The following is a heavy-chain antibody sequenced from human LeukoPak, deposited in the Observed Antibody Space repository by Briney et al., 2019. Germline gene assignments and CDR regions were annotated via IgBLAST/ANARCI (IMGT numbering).Heavy chain of an antibody. CDR2: ISGSGGST. D-gene: IGHD3-22*01. CDR3: AKDDQYYYDSSGYYS. Sequence: GGSLRLSCAASGFTFSSYAMSWVRQAPGKGLEWVSAISGSGGSTYYADSVKGWFTISRDNSKNTLYLQMNSLRAEDTAVYYCAKDDQYYYDSSGYYSWGQGTLVTVSS. J-gene: IGHJ4*02. CDR1: GFTFSSYA. V-gene: IGHV3-23*01.